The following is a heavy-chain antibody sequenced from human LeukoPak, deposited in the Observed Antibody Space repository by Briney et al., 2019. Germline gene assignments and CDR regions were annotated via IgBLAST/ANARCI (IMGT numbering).Heavy chain of an antibody. J-gene: IGHJ4*02. D-gene: IGHD5-18*01. V-gene: IGHV3-23*01. CDR1: GFTFSSYA. CDR3: AKLARGYSYGYVDY. Sequence: GGSLRLSCAASGFTFSSYAMSWVRQAPGKGLEWVSAISGSGGSTYYADSVKGRFTISRDNSKNTLYQQMNSLRAEDTAVYYCAKLARGYSYGYVDYWGQGTLVTVSS. CDR2: ISGSGGST.